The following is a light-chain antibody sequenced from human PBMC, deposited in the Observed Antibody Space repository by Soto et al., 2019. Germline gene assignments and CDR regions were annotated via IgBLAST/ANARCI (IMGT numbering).Light chain of an antibody. CDR1: QSIGNW. CDR3: QQYDSFSVT. V-gene: IGKV1-5*03. J-gene: IGKJ1*01. CDR2: EAS. Sequence: IRMTQSPSTQSASVGDRVTITCRASQSIGNWLAWYQQKPGRAPKFLIYEASSLESGVPSRFSGSGSGTDFTLTISCLQSEDFATYYCQQYDSFSVTFGQGTKVDIK.